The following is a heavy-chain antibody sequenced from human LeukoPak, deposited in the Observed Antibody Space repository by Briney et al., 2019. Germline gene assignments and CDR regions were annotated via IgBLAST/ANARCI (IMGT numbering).Heavy chain of an antibody. CDR2: IKQDGSEK. V-gene: IGHV3-7*01. Sequence: GGSLRLSCAASRFTFSAYTMHWVRQAPGKGLEWVANIKQDGSEKYYVDSVKGRFTISRDNAKNSLYLQMNSLRAEDTAVYYCARDDYGDYWGQGTLVTVSS. CDR1: RFTFSAYT. J-gene: IGHJ4*02. CDR3: ARDDYGDY.